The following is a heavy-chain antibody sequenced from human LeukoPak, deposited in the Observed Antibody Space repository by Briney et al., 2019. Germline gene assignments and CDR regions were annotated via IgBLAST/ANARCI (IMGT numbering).Heavy chain of an antibody. D-gene: IGHD2-8*02. J-gene: IGHJ4*02. V-gene: IGHV4-4*07. CDR2: IYISGTT. CDR1: GGSISSYY. CDR3: ARGYWFYFDY. Sequence: SETLSLTCTVSGGSISSYYWSWIRQPAGMGLEWIGRIYISGTTNYNPSLKSRVTISADTSKNQFSLKVTSVTAADTAVYYCARGYWFYFDYWGQGTLVTVSS.